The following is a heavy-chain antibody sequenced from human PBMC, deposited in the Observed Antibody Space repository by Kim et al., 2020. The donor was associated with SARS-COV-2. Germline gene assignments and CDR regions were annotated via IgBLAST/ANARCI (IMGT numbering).Heavy chain of an antibody. CDR2: MNPNSGGT. Sequence: ASVKVSCKASGYTFTGYYMHWVRQAPGQGLEWMGWMNPNSGGTNYAQNFQGRVTMTRDTSISTAYMDLSSLRSDDSAVYYCARGGPMVRGVIGNDYWGQGTLVTVSS. CDR1: GYTFTGYY. J-gene: IGHJ4*02. D-gene: IGHD3-10*01. CDR3: ARGGPMVRGVIGNDY. V-gene: IGHV1-2*02.